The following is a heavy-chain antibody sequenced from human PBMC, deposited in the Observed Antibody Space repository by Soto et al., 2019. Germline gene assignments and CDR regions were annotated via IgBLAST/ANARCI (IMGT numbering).Heavy chain of an antibody. CDR1: GFTFSSYG. CDR3: ARDETVDALDM. CDR2: IWYDGSNK. Sequence: GGSLRLSCAASGFTFSSYGMHWVRQAPGKGLERVAVIWYDGSNKYYADSVKGRFTTSRDNSKNTLYLQRSSLRAEDTVVYYCARDETVDALDMWGQGTMVTVSS. V-gene: IGHV3-33*01. D-gene: IGHD4-17*01. J-gene: IGHJ3*02.